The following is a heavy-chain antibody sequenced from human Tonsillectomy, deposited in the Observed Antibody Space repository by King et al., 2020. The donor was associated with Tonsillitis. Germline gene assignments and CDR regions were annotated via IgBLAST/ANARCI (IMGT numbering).Heavy chain of an antibody. J-gene: IGHJ6*02. Sequence: VQLVQSGAEVKKPGESLRISCKCSGYRFTSYWISWVRQLPGKGLEWMGRIDPSDSYTNYKPSLQGHVTISVDTSITTAYLQWSSLKASDTAMYYCARVRGNEYDPIDYYYSAIDLWGQGTTVTVSS. V-gene: IGHV5-10-1*03. D-gene: IGHD1-1*01. CDR2: IDPSDSYT. CDR3: ARVRGNEYDPIDYYYSAIDL. CDR1: GYRFTSYW.